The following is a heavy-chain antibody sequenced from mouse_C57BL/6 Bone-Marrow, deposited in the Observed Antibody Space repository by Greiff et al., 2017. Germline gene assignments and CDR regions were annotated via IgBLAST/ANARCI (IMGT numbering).Heavy chain of an antibody. D-gene: IGHD1-1*01. CDR3: ARRGITPYFDY. CDR1: GFTFSSYG. J-gene: IGHJ2*01. CDR2: ISSGGSYT. Sequence: EVQRVESGGDLVKPGGSLKLSCAASGFTFSSYGMSWVRQIPDKRLEWVATISSGGSYTYYPDSVKGLFTISRDTAKNTLYLQMSSLKSEDTAMYYCARRGITPYFDYWGQGTTLTVSS. V-gene: IGHV5-6*01.